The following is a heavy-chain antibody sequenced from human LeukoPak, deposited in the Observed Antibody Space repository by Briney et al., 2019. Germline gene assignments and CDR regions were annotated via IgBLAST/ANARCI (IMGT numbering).Heavy chain of an antibody. V-gene: IGHV1-24*01. CDR2: FDPEDGET. J-gene: IGHJ5*02. D-gene: IGHD2-15*01. CDR3: ATSALRYCSGGSCSYNWFDP. Sequence: GASVKVSCKVSGYTLTELSMHWVRQAPGKGLEWMGGFDPEDGETIYAQKFQGRDTMTEDTSTDTAYMELSSLRSEDTAVYYCATSALRYCSGGSCSYNWFDPWGQGTLVTVSS. CDR1: GYTLTELS.